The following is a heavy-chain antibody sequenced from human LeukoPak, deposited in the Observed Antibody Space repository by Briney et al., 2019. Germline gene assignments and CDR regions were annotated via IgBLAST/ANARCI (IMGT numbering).Heavy chain of an antibody. J-gene: IGHJ4*02. Sequence: SETLSLTCTVSGDSISSRNYSWGWIRQPPGKGLEWIGSVSYSGSDFYNPSLKSRVSISVEPSRNQISLQVTSVTAADTATYYCARREYTSGWHYWGQGTLVTVSS. CDR1: GDSISSRNYS. D-gene: IGHD6-19*01. V-gene: IGHV4-39*01. CDR3: ARREYTSGWHY. CDR2: VSYSGSD.